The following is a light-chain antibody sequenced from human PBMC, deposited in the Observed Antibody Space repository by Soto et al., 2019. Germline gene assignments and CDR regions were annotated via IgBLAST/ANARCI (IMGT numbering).Light chain of an antibody. CDR3: QQYNIFWT. CDR2: GAS. CDR1: QSVSSN. Sequence: EIVMTQSPATLSVSPGEGATLSCRASQSVSSNLAWYRQKPGQAPRLLIYGASTRATDIPARFSGSGSGTEFTLTISSLQSEDFAVYYCQQYNIFWTFSQGTKVEIK. V-gene: IGKV3-15*01. J-gene: IGKJ1*01.